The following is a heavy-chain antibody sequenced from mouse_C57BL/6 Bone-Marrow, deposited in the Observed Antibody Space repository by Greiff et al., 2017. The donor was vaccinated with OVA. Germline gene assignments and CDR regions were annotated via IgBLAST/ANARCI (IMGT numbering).Heavy chain of an antibody. J-gene: IGHJ2*01. CDR2: FCWDVDK. V-gene: IGHV8-8*01. D-gene: IGHD1-1*01. CDR1: WFSFRPSCLA. CDR3: ARSSSYYGSSQYYFDY. Sequence: VTLNESGPGLLQPSQSLSLSCSFSWFSFRPSCLALVCPRPSPGLCLEWLVHFCWDVDKYYNPALKSRPTISKDTSKNQVFLKIANVDTADTATYYGARSSSYYGSSQYYFDYWGQGTTLTVSA.